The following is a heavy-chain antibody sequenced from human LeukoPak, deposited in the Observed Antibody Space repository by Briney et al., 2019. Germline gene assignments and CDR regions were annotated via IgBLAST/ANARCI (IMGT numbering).Heavy chain of an antibody. V-gene: IGHV3-21*01. CDR2: ISSRSSYI. D-gene: IGHD4-17*01. Sequence: GGSLRLSCAASGFTFSSYSMNWVRQAPGEGVEWVSSISSRSSYIYYADSVKGRFTISRDNAKKSLYLQMNSLRAEDTAIYYCARVEATVTSNVFDYWGQGTLVTVSS. CDR3: ARVEATVTSNVFDY. CDR1: GFTFSSYS. J-gene: IGHJ4*02.